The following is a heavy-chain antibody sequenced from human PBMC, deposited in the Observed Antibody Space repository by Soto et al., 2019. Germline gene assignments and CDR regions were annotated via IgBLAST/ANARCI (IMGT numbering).Heavy chain of an antibody. Sequence: SETLSLTCAVYCGSFSGYYWSWIRQPPGKGLEWIGEINHSGSTNYNPSLKSRVTISVDTSKNQFSLKLSSVTAADTAVYYCARGDKMGYYYDSSGYIYWGQGTLVTVSS. CDR3: ARGDKMGYYYDSSGYIY. CDR1: CGSFSGYY. J-gene: IGHJ4*02. CDR2: INHSGST. D-gene: IGHD3-22*01. V-gene: IGHV4-34*01.